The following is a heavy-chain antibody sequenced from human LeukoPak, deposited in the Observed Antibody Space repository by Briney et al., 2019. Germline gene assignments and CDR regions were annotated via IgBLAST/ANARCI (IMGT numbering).Heavy chain of an antibody. Sequence: PSETLSLTCTVSGGSISSYYWSWIRQPPGKGLEWIGYIYYSGSTNYNPSLKSRVTISVDTSKNQFSLKLSSVTAADTAVYYCARDLAGGDPMVRWGQGTLVTVSS. V-gene: IGHV4-59*01. CDR2: IYYSGST. CDR1: GGSISSYY. CDR3: ARDLAGGDPMVR. J-gene: IGHJ4*02. D-gene: IGHD2-21*02.